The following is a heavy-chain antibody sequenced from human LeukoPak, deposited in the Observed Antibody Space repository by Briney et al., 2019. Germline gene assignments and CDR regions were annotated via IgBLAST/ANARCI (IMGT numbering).Heavy chain of an antibody. J-gene: IGHJ3*02. Sequence: PGRSLRLSCATSGFTFSNFGMNWVRQAPGKGLQWVAFISYDGKDKYYSDSVKGRITISRDNSKSTLYVQMDSLRTEDTAVYYCAKAQGSGFQRGDAFDMWGQGTRVTVSS. V-gene: IGHV3-30*18. CDR3: AKAQGSGFQRGDAFDM. D-gene: IGHD6-19*01. CDR2: ISYDGKDK. CDR1: GFTFSNFG.